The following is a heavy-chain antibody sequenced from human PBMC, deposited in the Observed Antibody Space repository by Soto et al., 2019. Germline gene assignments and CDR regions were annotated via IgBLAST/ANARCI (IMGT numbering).Heavy chain of an antibody. Sequence: GGSLRLPCAASGFTFSAFAMSWVRQAPGKGLEWVSTISEGGGTPFYADSVKGRFTISRDNSQNTLHLQMTTLRAEDTALYFCAKRNRYYFESWGQGSLVTVSS. CDR2: ISEGGGTP. CDR3: AKRNRYYFES. CDR1: GFTFSAFA. J-gene: IGHJ4*02. V-gene: IGHV3-23*01.